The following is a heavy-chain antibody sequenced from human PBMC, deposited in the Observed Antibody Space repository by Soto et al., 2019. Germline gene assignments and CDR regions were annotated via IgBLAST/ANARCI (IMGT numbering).Heavy chain of an antibody. D-gene: IGHD2-2*01. V-gene: IGHV1-69*13. J-gene: IGHJ4*02. CDR2: IIPIFGTA. Sequence: ASVKVSCKASGGTFSSYAISWLRQAPGQGLEWMGGIIPIFGTANYAQKFQGRVTITADESTSTAYMELSSLRSEDTAVYYCARDISHCSSTSCYFDYWGQGTLVTVSS. CDR3: ARDISHCSSTSCYFDY. CDR1: GGTFSSYA.